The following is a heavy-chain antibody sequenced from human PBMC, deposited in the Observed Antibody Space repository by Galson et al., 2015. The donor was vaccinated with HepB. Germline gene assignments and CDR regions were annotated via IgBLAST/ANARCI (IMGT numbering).Heavy chain of an antibody. Sequence: SVKVSCKASGGTFSSYAISWVRQAPGQGLEWMGGIIPIFGIANYAQKFQGRVTTTADKSTSTAYMELSSLRSEDTAVYYCARGPQWLLNPFFDYWGQGTLVTVSS. D-gene: IGHD3-3*01. CDR3: ARGPQWLLNPFFDY. V-gene: IGHV1-69*10. J-gene: IGHJ4*02. CDR1: GGTFSSYA. CDR2: IIPIFGIA.